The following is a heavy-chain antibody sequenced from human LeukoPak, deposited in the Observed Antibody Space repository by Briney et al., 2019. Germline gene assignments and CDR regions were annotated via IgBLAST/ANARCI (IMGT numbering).Heavy chain of an antibody. CDR3: ASGQWLPSDAFDI. CDR1: GFTFSDYY. J-gene: IGHJ3*02. Sequence: GGSLRPSWAASGFTFSDYYMSWIRQAPGKGLEWVSYISSSGSTIYYADSVKGRFTISRDNAKNSLYLQMNSLRAEDTAVYYCASGQWLPSDAFDIWGQGTMVTVSS. CDR2: ISSSGSTI. V-gene: IGHV3-11*04. D-gene: IGHD6-19*01.